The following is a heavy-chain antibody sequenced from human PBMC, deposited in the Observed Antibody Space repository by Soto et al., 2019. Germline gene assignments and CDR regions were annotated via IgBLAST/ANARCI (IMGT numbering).Heavy chain of an antibody. Sequence: EVQLVESGGGLVQPGGSLRLSCADSGFILRNYWMSWVRQAPGMGLQWVASIKEDGSEKYYVDPVKGRFTISRENAKNSLYLQMNSLRAEDTAVYYCAGYRSLDPWGQGILVTVSS. CDR2: IKEDGSEK. V-gene: IGHV3-7*03. J-gene: IGHJ5*02. CDR1: GFILRNYW. D-gene: IGHD3-16*02. CDR3: AGYRSLDP.